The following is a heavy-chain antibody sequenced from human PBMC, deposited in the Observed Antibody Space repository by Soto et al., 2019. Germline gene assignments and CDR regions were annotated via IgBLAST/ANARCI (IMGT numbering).Heavy chain of an antibody. Sequence: SETLSLTCTVFGGSISSYYWSWIRQPPGKGLEWIGYINHSGSTNYNPSLKSRVTISVDTSKNQFSLKLTSVTAADTAVYYCARDKITGLFDYWGQGTLVTVSS. CDR2: INHSGST. CDR1: GGSISSYY. D-gene: IGHD2-8*02. V-gene: IGHV4-59*12. CDR3: ARDKITGLFDY. J-gene: IGHJ4*02.